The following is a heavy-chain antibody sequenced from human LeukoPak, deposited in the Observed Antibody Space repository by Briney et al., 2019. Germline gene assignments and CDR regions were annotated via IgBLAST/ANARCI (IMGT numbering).Heavy chain of an antibody. CDR1: GFTFNNYA. Sequence: GGSLRLSCAASGFTFNNYAMTWVRQAPGKGLEWVSSISASGVMTYYADSVKGRFTVSKDNSKNSLYLQMSSLTAADTAVYYCAKDRSIGTYYTFDHWGQGTLVTVSS. J-gene: IGHJ4*02. CDR3: AKDRSIGTYYTFDH. D-gene: IGHD1-26*01. V-gene: IGHV3-23*01. CDR2: ISASGVMT.